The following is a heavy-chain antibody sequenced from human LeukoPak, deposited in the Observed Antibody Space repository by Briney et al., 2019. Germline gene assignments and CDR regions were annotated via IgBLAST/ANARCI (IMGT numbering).Heavy chain of an antibody. CDR3: AKARYGDYVAPVGGPFDY. J-gene: IGHJ4*02. D-gene: IGHD4-17*01. CDR1: GFTFSSYA. CDR2: ISGSGGST. V-gene: IGHV3-23*01. Sequence: GGSLRLSCAASGFTFSSYAMSWVRQAPGKGLEWVSAISGSGGSTYYADSVKGRFTISRNNSKNTLYLQMNSLRAEDTAVYYCAKARYGDYVAPVGGPFDYWGQGTLLTVSS.